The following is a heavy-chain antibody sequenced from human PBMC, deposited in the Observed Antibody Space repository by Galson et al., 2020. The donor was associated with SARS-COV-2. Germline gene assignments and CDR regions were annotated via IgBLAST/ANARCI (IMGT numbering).Heavy chain of an antibody. CDR1: GYSFTSYW. D-gene: IGHD2-15*01. V-gene: IGHV5-51*01. Sequence: GESLKISCKGSGYSFTSYWIGWVRQMPGKGLEWMGIIYPGDSDTRYSPSFQGQVTISADKSISTAYLQWSSLKASDTAMYYCARHYCSGGSCPTPVYYYYMDVWGKGTTVTVSS. CDR3: ARHYCSGGSCPTPVYYYYMDV. CDR2: IYPGDSDT. J-gene: IGHJ6*03.